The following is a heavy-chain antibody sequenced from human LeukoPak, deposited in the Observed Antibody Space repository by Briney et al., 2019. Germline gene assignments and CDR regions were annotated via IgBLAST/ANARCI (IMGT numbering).Heavy chain of an antibody. J-gene: IGHJ6*03. CDR1: VGSISSGSYY. D-gene: IGHD3-3*01. V-gene: IGHV4-61*02. CDR3: ARGVVSHYYYYYYMDV. Sequence: SETLSLTCTVSVGSISSGSYYGSWIRQPAGKGLEWIGRIYTSGSTNYNPSLKSRVTISVDTTKNQFSLKLSSVTAADTAVYYCARGVVSHYYYYYYMDVWGKGTTVTVSS. CDR2: IYTSGST.